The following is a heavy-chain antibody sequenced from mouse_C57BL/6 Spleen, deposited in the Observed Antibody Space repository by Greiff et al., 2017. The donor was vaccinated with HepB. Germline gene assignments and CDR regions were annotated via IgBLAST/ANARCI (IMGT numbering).Heavy chain of an antibody. J-gene: IGHJ2*01. CDR3: TTNYYGSSPGYFDY. V-gene: IGHV14-1*01. CDR2: IDPEDGDT. Sequence: EVQLQQSGAELVRPGASVKLSCTASGFNIKDYYMHWVKPRPEQGLEWIGRIDPEDGDTDYAPRFQGKATMTADTSSNTAYLQLSSLTSEDTAVYYCTTNYYGSSPGYFDYWGQGTTLTVSS. D-gene: IGHD1-1*01. CDR1: GFNIKDYY.